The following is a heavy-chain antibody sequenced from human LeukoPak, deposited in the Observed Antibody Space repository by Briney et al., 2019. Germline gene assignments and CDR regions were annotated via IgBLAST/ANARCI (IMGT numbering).Heavy chain of an antibody. V-gene: IGHV4-4*07. Sequence: SETLSLTCTVSGGSISSYYWSWIRQPAGKGLEWIGRIYTSGSTYYNPSLKSRVTMSVDTSKNQFSLKLSSVTAADTAVYYCARMYSSGWYVSFDWGQGTLVTVSS. D-gene: IGHD6-19*01. CDR3: ARMYSSGWYVSFD. CDR1: GGSISSYY. CDR2: IYTSGST. J-gene: IGHJ4*02.